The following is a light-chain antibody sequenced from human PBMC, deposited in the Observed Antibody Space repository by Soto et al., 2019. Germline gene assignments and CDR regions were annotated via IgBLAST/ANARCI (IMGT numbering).Light chain of an antibody. CDR3: NSFSSISTLGV. J-gene: IGLJ1*01. CDR1: SSDIGSSNY. CDR2: DVA. V-gene: IGLV2-14*03. Sequence: QSALTQPASVSGSPGQSITISCTGTSSDIGSSNYVSWYRQYPGKAPKLMIYDVATRPSGVSNRFSGSKSGNTASLTISGLQAEDEADYYCNSFSSISTLGVFGSGTKVTVL.